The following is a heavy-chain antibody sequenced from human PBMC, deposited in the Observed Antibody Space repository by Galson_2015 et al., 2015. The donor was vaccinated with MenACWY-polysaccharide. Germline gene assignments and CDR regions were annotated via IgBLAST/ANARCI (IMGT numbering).Heavy chain of an antibody. J-gene: IGHJ4*02. CDR3: ARDGGRTIGTTQRGY. V-gene: IGHV3-7*01. D-gene: IGHD1-1*01. CDR2: INQYGSEK. Sequence: SLRLACAASGFTFNDFWLSWVRQAPGKGLEWVANINQYGSEKYYVDSVKGRFTISRDNAKNSLYLQMNSLRAEDTAVYYCARDGGRTIGTTQRGYWGQGTLGTVSS. CDR1: GFTFNDFW.